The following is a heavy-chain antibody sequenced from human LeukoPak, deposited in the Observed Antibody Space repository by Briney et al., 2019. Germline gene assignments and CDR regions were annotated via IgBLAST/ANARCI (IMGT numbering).Heavy chain of an antibody. D-gene: IGHD4-23*01. V-gene: IGHV4-34*01. Sequence: PSETLSLTCAVYGGSLSGYYWSWFRQPPGKGLEWIGEMHYTGATNYSPSPKSRVTISAGTSKNQFSLKVNSVTAADTAVYYCARGVTLYYYFDLWGRGTLVTVSS. CDR1: GGSLSGYY. J-gene: IGHJ2*01. CDR2: MHYTGAT. CDR3: ARGVTLYYYFDL.